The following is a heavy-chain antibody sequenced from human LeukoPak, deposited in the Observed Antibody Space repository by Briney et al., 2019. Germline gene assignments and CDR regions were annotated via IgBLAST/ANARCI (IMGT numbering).Heavy chain of an antibody. CDR1: GFTFSSYG. Sequence: PGGSLRLSCAASGFTFSSYGMHWVRQAPGKGLEWVAVIWYDGSNKYYADSVKGRFTISRDNSKNTLYLQMNSLRAEDTAVYYCAKDFGAYDSSGYYSDCWGQGTLVTVSS. CDR2: IWYDGSNK. V-gene: IGHV3-33*06. J-gene: IGHJ4*02. D-gene: IGHD3-22*01. CDR3: AKDFGAYDSSGYYSDC.